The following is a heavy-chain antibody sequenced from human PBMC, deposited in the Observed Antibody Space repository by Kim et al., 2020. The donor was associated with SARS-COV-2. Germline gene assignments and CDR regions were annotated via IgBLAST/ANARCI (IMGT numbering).Heavy chain of an antibody. Sequence: GGSLRLSCVASGFTFSDAWMSWVRQAPGKGLEWVGRIKSKADGGTIDYAAPVKGRFIISREDSRNVLYLQMNSLKTEDTAVYYCRRGSDPWGQGTLVSVSS. CDR1: GFTFSDAW. CDR2: IKSKADGGTI. CDR3: RRGSDP. V-gene: IGHV3-15*01. J-gene: IGHJ5*02.